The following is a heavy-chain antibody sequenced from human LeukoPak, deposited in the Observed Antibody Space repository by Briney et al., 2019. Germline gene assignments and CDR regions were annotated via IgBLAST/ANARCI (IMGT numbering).Heavy chain of an antibody. J-gene: IGHJ4*02. V-gene: IGHV4-61*01. CDR1: GGSVGSGSYY. CDR3: ARDQGGSPWD. D-gene: IGHD1-26*01. CDR2: IYYSGST. Sequence: SETLSLTCTVSGGSVGSGSYYWSWIRQPPGKGLEWIGYIYYSGSTNYNPSLKSRVTISVDTSKNQFSLKLSSVTAADTAVYYCARDQGGSPWDWGQGTLVTVSS.